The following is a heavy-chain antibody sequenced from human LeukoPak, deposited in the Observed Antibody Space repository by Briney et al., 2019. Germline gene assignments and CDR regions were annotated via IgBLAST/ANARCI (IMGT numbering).Heavy chain of an antibody. CDR1: GYIFNNYA. Sequence: PGGSLRLSCVASGYIFNNYAVSWVRQAPGKGLEWVSAISGSGSTYYVDSVKGRFTISRDNSKNTGYLQMNSLRAEDTAVYYCVKGGQDCSPTTCYYDWGQGTLVTVSS. J-gene: IGHJ4*02. D-gene: IGHD2-2*01. V-gene: IGHV3-23*01. CDR2: ISGSGST. CDR3: VKGGQDCSPTTCYYD.